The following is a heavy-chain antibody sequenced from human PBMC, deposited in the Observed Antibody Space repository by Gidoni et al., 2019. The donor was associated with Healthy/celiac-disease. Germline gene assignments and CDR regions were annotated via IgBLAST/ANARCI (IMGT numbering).Heavy chain of an antibody. D-gene: IGHD1-1*01. J-gene: IGHJ4*02. CDR2: ISGDGGST. CDR3: AANWNGHFDY. V-gene: IGHV3-64D*08. Sequence: EVQLVESGEGLVQPGGSLRLSCSASGFTFSKYAMHWVRQAPGKGLEFVSAISGDGGSTYYADSVKGRFTISRDNSKNTLYLQMSSLRPEDTAVYYCAANWNGHFDYWGQGTLVTVSS. CDR1: GFTFSKYA.